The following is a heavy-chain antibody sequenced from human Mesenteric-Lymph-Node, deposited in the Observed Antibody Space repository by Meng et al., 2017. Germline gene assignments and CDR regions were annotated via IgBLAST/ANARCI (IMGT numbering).Heavy chain of an antibody. D-gene: IGHD3-22*01. CDR3: ARGRGVLVDSSPRRFDY. Sequence: QVQLQESGPGLVEPSETLSLTCTVSGCPINSSSYYWGWIRQPPGKGLEWIGSIYYSGRTYYNPSLKSRVTISVDKSKNQFSLKLSSVTAADTAVYYCARGRGVLVDSSPRRFDYWGQGTLVTVSS. J-gene: IGHJ4*02. CDR1: GCPINSSSYY. CDR2: IYYSGRT. V-gene: IGHV4-39*07.